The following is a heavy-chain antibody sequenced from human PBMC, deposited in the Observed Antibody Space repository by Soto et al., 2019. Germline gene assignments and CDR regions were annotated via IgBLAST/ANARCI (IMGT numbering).Heavy chain of an antibody. Sequence: GGSLRLSCAAPGFTFINVWMNWVRQAPGKGLEWVGRIKGKTEGGTTDYAAPVKGRFTISRDDSKNTLDLQMNSLKTEDTAVYYCATGAGSPAEHFDYWGLGTLVTVSS. D-gene: IGHD3-10*01. CDR2: IKGKTEGGTT. J-gene: IGHJ4*02. CDR3: ATGAGSPAEHFDY. V-gene: IGHV3-15*01. CDR1: GFTFINVW.